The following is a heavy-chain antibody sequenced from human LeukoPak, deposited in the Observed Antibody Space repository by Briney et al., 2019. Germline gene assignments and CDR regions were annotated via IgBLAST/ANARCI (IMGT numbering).Heavy chain of an antibody. Sequence: GRSLRLSCAASGFTFSSYAMHWVRQAPGKGLEWVAVIPYDGSNKYYADSVKGRFTISRDNSKNTLYLQMNSLRAEDTAVYYCARDRPNSYGPTYGMDVWGQGTTVTVSS. CDR1: GFTFSSYA. D-gene: IGHD5-18*01. CDR3: ARDRPNSYGPTYGMDV. V-gene: IGHV3-30-3*01. CDR2: IPYDGSNK. J-gene: IGHJ6*02.